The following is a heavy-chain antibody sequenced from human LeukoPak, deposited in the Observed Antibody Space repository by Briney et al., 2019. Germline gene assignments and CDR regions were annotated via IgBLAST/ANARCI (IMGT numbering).Heavy chain of an antibody. J-gene: IGHJ4*02. CDR2: ISWYSARI. CDR3: AKGTGRYWTFFDF. Sequence: GGSLTLSCAASGFTFDDFAMHWVRQAPGKGLEWVGGISWYSARIDYAHSVKGRFTISRVNAKNSLYLQMNSLTPEDTALCYCAKGTGRYWTFFDFWGQGALVSVSS. CDR1: GFTFDDFA. D-gene: IGHD1-26*01. V-gene: IGHV3-9*01.